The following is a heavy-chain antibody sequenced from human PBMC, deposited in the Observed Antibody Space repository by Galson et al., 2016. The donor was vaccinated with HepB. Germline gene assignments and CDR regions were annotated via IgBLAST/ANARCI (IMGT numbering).Heavy chain of an antibody. V-gene: IGHV4-39*01. CDR2: IYYSGNT. D-gene: IGHD5-18*01. Sequence: SETLSLTCTVSGGSISSSSYYWGWIRQPPGKGLEWIWSIYYSGNTYYNPSLKSRVTISVDTSKNQFSLKLSSVAAADTAVYYCARHLKIQLWLRGNWFDPWGQGTLVTVSS. CDR1: GGSISSSSYY. CDR3: ARHLKIQLWLRGNWFDP. J-gene: IGHJ5*02.